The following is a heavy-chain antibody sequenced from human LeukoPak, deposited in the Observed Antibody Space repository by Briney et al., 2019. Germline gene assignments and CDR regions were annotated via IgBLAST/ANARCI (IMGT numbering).Heavy chain of an antibody. CDR2: NIPLFGTA. CDR3: ARLGGDSSDYPFAH. J-gene: IGHJ4*02. D-gene: IGHD3-22*01. CDR1: GGTFNSFI. V-gene: IGHV1-69*13. Sequence: GASVKLSCKASGGTFNSFIISWVRQAPGQGVEWMGRNIPLFGTANYAQKFQDRATITADESTSTAYMELSSLRSEDTSVYYCARLGGDSSDYPFAHWGQGTLVSVSS.